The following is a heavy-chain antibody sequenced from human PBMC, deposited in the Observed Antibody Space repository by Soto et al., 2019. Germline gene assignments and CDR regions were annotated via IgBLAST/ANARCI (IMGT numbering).Heavy chain of an antibody. D-gene: IGHD2-2*01. CDR3: GRGGRAMPTPFYYYSGMDV. CDR1: GGTFSSYA. V-gene: IGHV1-69*01. Sequence: QVQLVQSGAEVKKPGSSVKVSCKASGGTFSSYAISWVRQAPGQGLEWMGGIIPIFGTANYAQKFQGRVTITADEDTRRASVEVSSLRSEDTAVFYCGRGGRAMPTPFYYYSGMDVWGQGTTVTVSS. J-gene: IGHJ6*02. CDR2: IIPIFGTA.